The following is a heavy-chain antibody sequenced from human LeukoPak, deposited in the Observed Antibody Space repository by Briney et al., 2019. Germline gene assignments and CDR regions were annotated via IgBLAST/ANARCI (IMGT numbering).Heavy chain of an antibody. CDR1: GGSISNFY. CDR3: LRASGYGLDV. V-gene: IGHV4-59*01. D-gene: IGHD7-27*01. J-gene: IGHJ6*02. Sequence: PSETLSLTCTVSGGSISNFYCNWIRQPHGTGLEWIGYMAYSGSTNSNPSLKSRVSMPSDKAKRQFSIKSHSVTAADTARHYSLRASGYGLDVWGQGTTVTVSS. CDR2: MAYSGST.